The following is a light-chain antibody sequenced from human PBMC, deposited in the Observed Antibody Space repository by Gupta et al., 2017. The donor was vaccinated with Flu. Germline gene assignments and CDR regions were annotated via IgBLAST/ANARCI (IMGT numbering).Light chain of an antibody. V-gene: IGKV3-20*01. CDR1: QSVKSSY. Sequence: ASQSVKSSYLAWHQQEPGQAPRVLIYRASDWPIDFPDRFRGSGYGTEFTLTISRLEPEDFAVYYCHQYWSSPFTFGRGTKVDIK. CDR3: HQYWSSPFT. CDR2: RAS. J-gene: IGKJ4*01.